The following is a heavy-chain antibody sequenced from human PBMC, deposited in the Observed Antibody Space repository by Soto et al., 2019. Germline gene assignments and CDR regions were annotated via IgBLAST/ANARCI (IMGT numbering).Heavy chain of an antibody. CDR3: ARVHRDIVLMVYAPWAARAFDI. CDR1: GGSFSGYY. V-gene: IGHV4-34*01. D-gene: IGHD2-8*01. J-gene: IGHJ3*02. Sequence: NPSETLSLTCAVYGGSFSGYYWSWIRQPPGKGLEWIGEINHSGSTNYNPSLKSRVTISVDTSKNQFSLKLSSVTAADTAVYYCARVHRDIVLMVYAPWAARAFDIWGQGTMVTVSS. CDR2: INHSGST.